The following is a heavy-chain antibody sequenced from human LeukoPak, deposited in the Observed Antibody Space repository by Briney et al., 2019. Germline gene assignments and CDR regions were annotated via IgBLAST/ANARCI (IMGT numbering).Heavy chain of an antibody. CDR3: ASTSGIAVAAPEDYFDY. J-gene: IGHJ4*02. Sequence: SGGSTYYADSVKGRFTISRDNSKNTLYLQMNSLRAEDTAVYYCASTSGIAVAAPEDYFDYWGQGTLVTVSS. V-gene: IGHV3-23*01. D-gene: IGHD6-19*01. CDR2: SGGST.